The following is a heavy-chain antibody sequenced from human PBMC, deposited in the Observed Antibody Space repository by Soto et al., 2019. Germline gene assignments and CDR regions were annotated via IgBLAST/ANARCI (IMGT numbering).Heavy chain of an antibody. J-gene: IGHJ4*02. CDR1: GFSLSTRGVG. CDR3: AHIGVSRWFDF. D-gene: IGHD6-13*01. Sequence: QITLKESGPTLVKPTQTLTLTCTFSGFSLSTRGVGVGWIRQPQGKALEWLALIYWDDDKRYSPSLKTRLTITKDNSKPQVVLKMTNMDPADTATYSCAHIGVSRWFDFWGKGTLVTVSS. CDR2: IYWDDDK. V-gene: IGHV2-5*02.